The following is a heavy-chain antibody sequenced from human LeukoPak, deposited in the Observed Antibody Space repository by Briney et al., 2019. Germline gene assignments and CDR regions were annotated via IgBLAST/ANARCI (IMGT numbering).Heavy chain of an antibody. J-gene: IGHJ4*02. V-gene: IGHV3-23*01. CDR2: ISGSGGST. CDR1: GFTLGSYA. D-gene: IGHD3-16*01. CDR3: AKVSVTTLGGIDY. Sequence: GGSLRLSCAASGFTLGSYAMSWVRQAPGQGLEWVSCISGSGGSTHYADSVKGRFTISRDNSKNTLYLQMNSLRAEDTAVYYCAKVSVTTLGGIDYWGQGTLVTVSS.